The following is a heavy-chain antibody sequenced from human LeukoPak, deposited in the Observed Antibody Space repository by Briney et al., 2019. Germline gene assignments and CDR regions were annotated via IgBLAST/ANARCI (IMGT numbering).Heavy chain of an antibody. CDR3: ARDGTGTTDY. J-gene: IGHJ4*02. D-gene: IGHD1-7*01. CDR1: GFTFRSYW. V-gene: IGHV3-74*01. Sequence: GGSLRLSCAASGFTFRSYWMHWVRQGPGKGPVWVSRINGDGSDLSYADFVKGRFTISRDNAENMLYLQMNTLRAEDTAVYYCARDGTGTTDYWGQGILVTVSS. CDR2: INGDGSDL.